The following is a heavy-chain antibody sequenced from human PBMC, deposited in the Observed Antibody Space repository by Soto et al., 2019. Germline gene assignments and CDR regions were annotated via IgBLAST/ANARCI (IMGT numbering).Heavy chain of an antibody. J-gene: IGHJ3*02. CDR1: NAPISRRNW. CDR2: IYHSGSI. V-gene: IGHV4-4*02. Sequence: SEALSVTFTVSNAPISRRNWWTWVRQTPGKGLEWIGEIYHSGSINHNPSLKSRVTMSVDKSNNQFSLKMTSVTAADTAVYYCASKFGELLADAFDIWGQGTVVT. CDR3: ASKFGELLADAFDI. D-gene: IGHD3-10*01.